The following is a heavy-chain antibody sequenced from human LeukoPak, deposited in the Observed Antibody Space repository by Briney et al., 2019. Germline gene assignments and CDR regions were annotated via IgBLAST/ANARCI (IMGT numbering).Heavy chain of an antibody. V-gene: IGHV3-7*01. CDR1: GFTFSSYW. J-gene: IGHJ4*02. Sequence: GGSLRLSCAASGFTFSSYWMSWVRQAPGKGLEWVANIKQDGSEKYYVDSVKGRFTISRDNAKNSLYLQMNSLRAEDTAVYYCAKDIRYSSSPKGYWGQGTLVTVSS. CDR3: AKDIRYSSSPKGY. CDR2: IKQDGSEK. D-gene: IGHD6-13*01.